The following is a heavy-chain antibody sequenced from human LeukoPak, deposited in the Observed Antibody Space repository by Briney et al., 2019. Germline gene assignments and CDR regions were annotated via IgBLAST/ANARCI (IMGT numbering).Heavy chain of an antibody. CDR1: GSSISSSSYY. J-gene: IGHJ3*02. V-gene: IGHV4-39*01. CDR3: ARKGHDAFDI. CDR2: IYYSGSN. Sequence: SETLSLTCTVSGSSISSSSYYWGWIRQPPGKGLEWIGNIYYSGSNYYNPSLKSRVTISVDTSRNQFSPKLSSLTAADTAVYYCARKGHDAFDIWGQGTVITVSS.